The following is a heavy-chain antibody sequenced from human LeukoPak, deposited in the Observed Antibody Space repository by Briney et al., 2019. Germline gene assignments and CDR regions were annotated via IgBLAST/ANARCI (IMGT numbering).Heavy chain of an antibody. Sequence: SETLSLTCTVSGASISSYYWSWIRQSPGKGLEWIGYIYYSGSTNYNPSLKSRVTISVDTSKNQFSLKLSSVTAADTAVYYCARVYYSNSYDYWYFDLWGRGTLVTVSS. V-gene: IGHV4-59*01. D-gene: IGHD2/OR15-2a*01. CDR3: ARVYYSNSYDYWYFDL. CDR1: GASISSYY. CDR2: IYYSGST. J-gene: IGHJ2*01.